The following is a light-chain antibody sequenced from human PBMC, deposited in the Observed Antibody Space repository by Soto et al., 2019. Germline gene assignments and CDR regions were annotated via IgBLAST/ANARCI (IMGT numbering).Light chain of an antibody. J-gene: IGLJ2*01. Sequence: QSALTQPRSVSGSPGQSVAISCTGTSSDVGGYKYVSWYRQHPGRAPKLLLYDVTKRPSGVPDRFSGSKSGNTASLTISGLQADDEADYYCCSYAGSYIVVIGGGTKLTVL. CDR2: DVT. CDR3: CSYAGSYIVV. V-gene: IGLV2-11*01. CDR1: SSDVGGYKY.